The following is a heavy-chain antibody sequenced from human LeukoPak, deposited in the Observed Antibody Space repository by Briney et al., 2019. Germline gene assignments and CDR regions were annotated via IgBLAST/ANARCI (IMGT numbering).Heavy chain of an antibody. CDR1: GFTFSSYA. J-gene: IGHJ2*01. Sequence: GGSLRLSCAASGFTFSSYAMHWVRQAPGKGLEWVAVISYDGSNKYYADSVKGRFTISRDNSKNTLYLQMNSLRAEDTAVYYCAREFYSSGWRWWRTPNWYFDLWGRGTLVTVSS. V-gene: IGHV3-30*04. CDR3: AREFYSSGWRWWRTPNWYFDL. CDR2: ISYDGSNK. D-gene: IGHD6-19*01.